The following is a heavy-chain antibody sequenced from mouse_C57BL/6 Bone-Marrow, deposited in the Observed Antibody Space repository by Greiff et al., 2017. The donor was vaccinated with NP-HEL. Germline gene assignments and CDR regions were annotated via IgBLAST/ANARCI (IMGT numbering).Heavy chain of an antibody. CDR1: GYAFTNYL. CDR2: INPGSGGT. J-gene: IGHJ1*03. Sequence: VQLQQSGAELVRPGTSVKVSCKASGYAFTNYLIEWVKQRPGQGLEWIGVINPGSGGTNYNEQFKGKATLTDDKSSSTAYMQLSSLTSEDSVVCFCAERGNNVPWYFDVWGTGTTVTVSS. V-gene: IGHV1-54*01. CDR3: AERGNNVPWYFDV. D-gene: IGHD2-1*01.